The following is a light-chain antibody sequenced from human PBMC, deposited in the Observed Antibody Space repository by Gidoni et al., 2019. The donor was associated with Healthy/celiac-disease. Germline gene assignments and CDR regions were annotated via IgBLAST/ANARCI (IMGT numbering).Light chain of an antibody. CDR2: AAS. V-gene: IGKV1-12*01. CDR1: QGISSR. J-gene: IGKJ3*01. CDR3: QQANSFPPT. Sequence: DIQLTQSPSSVSASVGDRVTLTCRASQGISSRLAWSQQKPGKAPKLLIYAASSLQSGVPSRFCGSGSGTDFTLTISSLQPEDFATYYCQQANSFPPTFGPGTKVDIK.